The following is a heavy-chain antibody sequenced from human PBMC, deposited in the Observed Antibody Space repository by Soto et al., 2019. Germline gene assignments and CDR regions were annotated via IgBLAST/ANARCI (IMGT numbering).Heavy chain of an antibody. V-gene: IGHV3-23*01. Sequence: PGGSLRLSCAASGYTFSPYAMSWVRQAPGKGLEWVSAISGGGFSTFYTDSVKGRFTISRDNSKNTLQLQLSSLRGEDTAVYYCAKHDHFDSSGQIDYWGQGTLVTVSS. CDR2: ISGGGFST. J-gene: IGHJ4*02. D-gene: IGHD3-22*01. CDR3: AKHDHFDSSGQIDY. CDR1: GYTFSPYA.